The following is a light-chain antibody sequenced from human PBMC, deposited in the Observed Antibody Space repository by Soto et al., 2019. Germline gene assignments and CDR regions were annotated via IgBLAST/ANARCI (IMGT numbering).Light chain of an antibody. V-gene: IGKV3-15*01. CDR2: AVS. Sequence: EIVMTQSPATLSVSPGERATLSCRASQDISTNLAWYQQKPGQAPRLLIYAVSARATGIPARLSGSGSGTEFTFTISSLQSEDSAVYYCQQYNDWPPWTFGQGTKVDIK. J-gene: IGKJ1*01. CDR3: QQYNDWPPWT. CDR1: QDISTN.